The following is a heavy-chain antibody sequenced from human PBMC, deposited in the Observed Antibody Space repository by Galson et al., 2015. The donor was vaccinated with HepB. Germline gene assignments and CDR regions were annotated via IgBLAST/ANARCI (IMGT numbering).Heavy chain of an antibody. CDR3: ARDGLYCSSTSCYYYGSGRALHFDY. V-gene: IGHV3-30-3*01. CDR2: ISYDGSNK. Sequence: SLRLSCAASGFTFSSYAMHWVRQAPGKGLEWVAVISYDGSNKYYADSVKGRFTISRDNSKNTLYLQMNSLRAEDTAVYYCARDGLYCSSTSCYYYGSGRALHFDYWGQGTLVTVSS. CDR1: GFTFSSYA. J-gene: IGHJ4*02. D-gene: IGHD2-2*01.